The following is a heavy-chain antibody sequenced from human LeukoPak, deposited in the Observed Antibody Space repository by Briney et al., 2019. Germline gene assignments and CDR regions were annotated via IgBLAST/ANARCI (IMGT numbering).Heavy chain of an antibody. Sequence: GGSLRLSCAASGFTFSSYAMNWVRQAPGKGLEWVSAISGSGGSTYYADSVKGRFTISRDNSKNTLYLQMNSLRAEDTAVYYCAKDLRGYSSEIPDYWGQGTLVTVSS. CDR1: GFTFSSYA. J-gene: IGHJ4*02. CDR2: ISGSGGST. D-gene: IGHD5-18*01. CDR3: AKDLRGYSSEIPDY. V-gene: IGHV3-23*01.